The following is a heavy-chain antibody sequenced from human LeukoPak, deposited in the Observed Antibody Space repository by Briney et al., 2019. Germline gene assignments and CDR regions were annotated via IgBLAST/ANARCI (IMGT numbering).Heavy chain of an antibody. J-gene: IGHJ4*02. CDR1: GFTFSNYA. Sequence: GGSLRLSCAASGFTFSNYAMSWVRQTPGKGLEWVSAISGSGNSAYYADSVKGRFTISRDTSKNTLFLQIDSLRAEDTAVYYCAKASGSTGYYYFDSWGQGTLVTVSS. D-gene: IGHD3-22*01. CDR3: AKASGSTGYYYFDS. V-gene: IGHV3-23*01. CDR2: ISGSGNSA.